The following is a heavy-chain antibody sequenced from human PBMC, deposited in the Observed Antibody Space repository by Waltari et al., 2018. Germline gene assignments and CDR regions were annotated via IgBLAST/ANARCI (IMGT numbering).Heavy chain of an antibody. Sequence: QLQLQESGPGLVEPSETLSLTCSVSGGSITSNRHYWAWIRQPPGQGMEWIWTMCYSGSTYSSPSLKSRVTISRDTSKNQLSLTRGSVTAADTAVYYSATYIGASLGSSSFDVWGQGTMVTVSS. D-gene: IGHD5-12*01. CDR2: MCYSGST. J-gene: IGHJ3*01. CDR3: ATYIGASLGSSSFDV. V-gene: IGHV4-39*01. CDR1: GGSITSNRHY.